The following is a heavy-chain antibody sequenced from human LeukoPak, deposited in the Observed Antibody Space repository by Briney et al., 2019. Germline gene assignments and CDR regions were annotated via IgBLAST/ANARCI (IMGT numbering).Heavy chain of an antibody. V-gene: IGHV3-23*01. CDR1: GFTFSSYA. J-gene: IGHJ4*02. Sequence: GGSLRLSCAASGFTFSSYAMSWVRQAPGKGLEWVSTISGSGANTYYADSVKGRFTISRDNSKNTLYLQMNSLRADDTAIYYCAKGRALEVVAAFNYWGQGTVVTASS. D-gene: IGHD2-15*01. CDR2: ISGSGANT. CDR3: AKGRALEVVAAFNY.